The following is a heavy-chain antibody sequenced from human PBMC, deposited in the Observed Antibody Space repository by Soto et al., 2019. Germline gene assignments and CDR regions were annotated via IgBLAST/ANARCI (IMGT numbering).Heavy chain of an antibody. J-gene: IGHJ6*02. CDR1: GVTFSSYG. D-gene: IGHD3-10*01. Sequence: GGSLRLSCAACGVTFSSYGMHWVRQDPGKGLEWVAVIWYDGSNKYYADSVKGRFTISRDNSKNTLYLQMNSLRAEDTAVYYCAIDADIVSSATYYYGYGMDVWGQGTTVTVSS. CDR2: IWYDGSNK. CDR3: AIDADIVSSATYYYGYGMDV. V-gene: IGHV3-33*01.